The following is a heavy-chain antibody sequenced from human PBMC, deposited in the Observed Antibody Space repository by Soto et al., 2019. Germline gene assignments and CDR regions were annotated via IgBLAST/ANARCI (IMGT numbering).Heavy chain of an antibody. Sequence: VGSLRLSCAASGFNLGSYWMHWVRQAPGKGLVWVSRINDYGTTINYAESVEGRFTISRDDAKSEVYLQMNNLRAEDTAVYYCARGGLEPFDYWGQGALVTVSS. CDR3: ARGGLEPFDY. CDR2: INDYGTTI. D-gene: IGHD1-1*01. V-gene: IGHV3-74*01. J-gene: IGHJ4*02. CDR1: GFNLGSYW.